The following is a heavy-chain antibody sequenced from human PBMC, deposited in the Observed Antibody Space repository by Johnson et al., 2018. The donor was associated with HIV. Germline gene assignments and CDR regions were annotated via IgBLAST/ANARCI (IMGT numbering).Heavy chain of an antibody. CDR2: IRGSGDST. CDR3: VRGGLGYQNIHDAFDI. CDR1: GFTFSSYA. V-gene: IGHV3-23*04. D-gene: IGHD3-16*02. J-gene: IGHJ3*02. Sequence: VQLVESGGGLVQPGGSLRLSCAASGFTFSSYAMSWVRQAPGKGLAWVSAIRGSGDSTYYAVSVKGRVTSSRDNAKNSLYLPMNSLRAEDTALYYCVRGGLGYQNIHDAFDIWVQGTMVTVSS.